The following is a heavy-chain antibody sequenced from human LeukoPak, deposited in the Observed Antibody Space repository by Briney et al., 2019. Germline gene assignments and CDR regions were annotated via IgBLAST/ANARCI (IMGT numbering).Heavy chain of an antibody. CDR1: GGSFSGYY. Sequence: SETLSLTCAVYGGSFSGYYWSWIRQPPGKGLEWIGEINHSGSTNYNPSLKSRVTISVDTSKNQFSLKLSSVTAADTAVYYCARRVGRGWFDPWGQGTLVTVSS. D-gene: IGHD3-10*01. J-gene: IGHJ5*02. CDR2: INHSGST. CDR3: ARRVGRGWFDP. V-gene: IGHV4-34*01.